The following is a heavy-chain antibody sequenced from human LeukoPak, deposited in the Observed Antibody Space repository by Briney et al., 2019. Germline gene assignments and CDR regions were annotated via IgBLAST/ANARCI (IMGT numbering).Heavy chain of an antibody. J-gene: IGHJ4*02. D-gene: IGHD2-15*01. CDR3: ARDLCSGGTCSDY. CDR1: GFTFSSYA. V-gene: IGHV3-23*01. Sequence: PGGSLSLSCAASGFTFSSYAMNWVRQAPGKGLEWVSAMSYSGSRTYNPASVKGRFTISRDHSKNPLYLQMNSLRAEDTAVYYCARDLCSGGTCSDYWGQGTLVTVSS. CDR2: MSYSGSRT.